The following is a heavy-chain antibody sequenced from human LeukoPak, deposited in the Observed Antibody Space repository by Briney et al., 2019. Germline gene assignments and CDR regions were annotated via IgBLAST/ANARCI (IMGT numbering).Heavy chain of an antibody. V-gene: IGHV4-38-2*01. D-gene: IGHD3-22*01. CDR2: IYHSGST. J-gene: IGHJ4*02. CDR1: GYSISSGYH. Sequence: SETLSLTCAVSGYSISSGYHWGWIRQPPGKGLEWIGSIYHSGSTYYNPSLKSRVTISVDTSKNQFSLKLSSVTAADTAVYYCARSRAKLYYYDSSGYYFDYWGQGTLVTVSS. CDR3: ARSRAKLYYYDSSGYYFDY.